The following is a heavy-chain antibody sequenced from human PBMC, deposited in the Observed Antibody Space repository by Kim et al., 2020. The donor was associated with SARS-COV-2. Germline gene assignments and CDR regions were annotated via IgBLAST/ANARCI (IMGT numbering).Heavy chain of an antibody. D-gene: IGHD2-15*01. CDR2: INHSGST. Sequence: SETLSLTCAVYGGSFSGYYWSWIRQPPGKGLEWIGEINHSGSTNYNPSLKSRVTISVDTSKNQFSLKLSSVTAADTAVYYCARTPPPSGLAASDAFDIWGQGTMVTVSS. CDR1: GGSFSGYY. CDR3: ARTPPPSGLAASDAFDI. V-gene: IGHV4-34*01. J-gene: IGHJ3*02.